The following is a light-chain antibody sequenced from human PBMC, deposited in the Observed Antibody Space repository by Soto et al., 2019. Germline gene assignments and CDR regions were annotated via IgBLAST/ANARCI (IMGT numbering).Light chain of an antibody. Sequence: EIVMTQSPATLSVSPGERATLSCRASQSINSNLAWYQQKPGQAPWLLIYGASTRATAIPARFSGSGSGTEFTLTISSLQSEDFAVYYCQQYNDWPPRTFGQGTKVEIK. CDR2: GAS. CDR1: QSINSN. V-gene: IGKV3-15*01. J-gene: IGKJ1*01. CDR3: QQYNDWPPRT.